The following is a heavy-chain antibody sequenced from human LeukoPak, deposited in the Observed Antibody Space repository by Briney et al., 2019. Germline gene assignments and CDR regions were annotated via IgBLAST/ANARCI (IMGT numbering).Heavy chain of an antibody. D-gene: IGHD2-2*01. CDR2: ISGSGGSA. CDR1: GFTFSSYA. V-gene: IGHV3-23*01. CDR3: ARVWDIVVVPAAGYNWFDP. J-gene: IGHJ5*02. Sequence: GGSLRLSCAASGFTFSSYAMSWVRQAPGKGLEWVSAISGSGGSAYYADSVKGRFTISRDNSKNTLYLQMNSLRAEDTAVYYCARVWDIVVVPAAGYNWFDPWGQGTLVTVSS.